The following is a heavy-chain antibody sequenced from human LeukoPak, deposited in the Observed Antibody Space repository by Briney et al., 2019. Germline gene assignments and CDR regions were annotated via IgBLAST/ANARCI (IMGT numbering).Heavy chain of an antibody. J-gene: IGHJ4*02. D-gene: IGHD2-15*01. V-gene: IGHV3-21*01. Sequence: GGSLRLSCAASGFSFSNYNMNWVRQAPGRGLEWVSSISSSSSYIYYADSLEGRFTISRDNAKNSLYLQVNSLRAEDTAVYFCVRGYCSGGTCYLDYWGQGTLVTVSS. CDR3: VRGYCSGGTCYLDY. CDR1: GFSFSNYN. CDR2: ISSSSSYI.